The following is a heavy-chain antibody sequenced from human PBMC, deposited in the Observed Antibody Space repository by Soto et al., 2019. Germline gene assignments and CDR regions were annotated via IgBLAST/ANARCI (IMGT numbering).Heavy chain of an antibody. D-gene: IGHD3-16*01. CDR2: IYYSGST. V-gene: IGHV4-39*01. CDR1: GGSISSSSYY. CDR3: ARHRAAPGGGDAFDY. J-gene: IGHJ4*02. Sequence: SETLSLTCTVSGGSISSSSYYWGWIRQPPGKGLEWIGSIYYSGSTYYNPSLKSRVTISVDTSKNQFSLKLSSVTAADTAVDYCARHRAAPGGGDAFDYWGQGTLVTVS.